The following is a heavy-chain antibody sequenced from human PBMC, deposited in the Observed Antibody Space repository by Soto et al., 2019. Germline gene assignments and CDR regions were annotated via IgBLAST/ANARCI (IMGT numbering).Heavy chain of an antibody. CDR1: DGSISTSL. CDR3: ARGGQDFWSGPFDY. J-gene: IGHJ4*02. D-gene: IGHD3-3*01. CDR2: IDNSGNT. Sequence: SETLSLTCTVSDGSISTSLCHWIRQPAGKGLEWIGRIDNSGNTNYNPALKSRVTMSADTSRNQCSLKLNSVTAADTAVYYCARGGQDFWSGPFDYWGQGALGTVSS. V-gene: IGHV4-4*07.